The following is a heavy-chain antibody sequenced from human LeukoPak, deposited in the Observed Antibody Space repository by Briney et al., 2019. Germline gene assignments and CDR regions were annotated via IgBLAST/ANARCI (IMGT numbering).Heavy chain of an antibody. J-gene: IGHJ5*02. CDR1: GGSISRSNW. Sequence: SETLSLTCAVSGGSISRSNWWSWVRQSPGKGLEWIGEIYDNGSTNYNPSLKSRVTISVDKSKNQFSLKLSSVTAADTAVYYCARVRPEFDPWGQGTLVTVSS. V-gene: IGHV4-4*02. CDR3: ARVRPEFDP. CDR2: IYDNGST.